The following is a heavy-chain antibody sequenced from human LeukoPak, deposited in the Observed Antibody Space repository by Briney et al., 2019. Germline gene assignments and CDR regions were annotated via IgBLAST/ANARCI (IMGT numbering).Heavy chain of an antibody. V-gene: IGHV4-30-4*08. CDR1: GGSISSGDYY. Sequence: PSQTLSLTCTVSGGSISSGDYYWSWIRQPPGKGLEWIGYIYYSGSTYYNPSLKSRVTISVDTSKNQFSLKLSSVTAADTAVYYCARDPNPHYGDYENDAFDIWGQGTMVTVSS. CDR2: IYYSGST. CDR3: ARDPNPHYGDYENDAFDI. D-gene: IGHD4-17*01. J-gene: IGHJ3*02.